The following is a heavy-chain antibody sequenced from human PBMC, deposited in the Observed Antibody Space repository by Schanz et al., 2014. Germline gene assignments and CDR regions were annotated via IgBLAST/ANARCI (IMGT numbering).Heavy chain of an antibody. J-gene: IGHJ4*02. V-gene: IGHV3-23*01. Sequence: VQLLDSGGGLVQPGGSLRLSCAASGFTFTNYAMSWVRQAPGKGLEWVSLISDSGDTAYYADSVKGRFTISRDNFKGALYLQMSSLRAEDTAVYYCAKSLESCPGGRCARGYFDYWGQGTLVTVSS. CDR1: GFTFTNYA. D-gene: IGHD2-8*02. CDR2: ISDSGDTA. CDR3: AKSLESCPGGRCARGYFDY.